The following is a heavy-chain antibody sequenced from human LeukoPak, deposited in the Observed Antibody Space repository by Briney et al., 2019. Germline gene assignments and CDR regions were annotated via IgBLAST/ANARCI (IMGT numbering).Heavy chain of an antibody. CDR2: INPSGGST. J-gene: IGHJ4*02. CDR3: ARQGTYSSAIGMGY. Sequence: ASVKVSCKASGYTFNNHYMYWVRQAPGQGLEWMGVINPSGGSTSYAQRFQGRVTMTRDTSTRTVYMEVNSLRSEDTAVYYCARQGTYSSAIGMGYWGQGTLVTVSS. D-gene: IGHD6-19*01. CDR1: GYTFNNHY. V-gene: IGHV1-46*02.